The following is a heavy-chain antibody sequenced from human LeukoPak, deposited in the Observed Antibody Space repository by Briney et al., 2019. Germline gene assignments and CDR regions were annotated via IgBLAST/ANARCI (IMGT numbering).Heavy chain of an antibody. CDR3: SRKGVNTAFDI. Sequence: GGSLRLSCTASGFTFSTYWINWVRQSPGKGLVWVALINGDGSTTTHADSVKGRFTISRDNAKNTAYLQMNSLRAEDTAVYYCSRKGVNTAFDIWGQGTMVTVSS. J-gene: IGHJ3*02. CDR1: GFTFSTYW. CDR2: INGDGSTT. D-gene: IGHD3-10*01. V-gene: IGHV3-74*03.